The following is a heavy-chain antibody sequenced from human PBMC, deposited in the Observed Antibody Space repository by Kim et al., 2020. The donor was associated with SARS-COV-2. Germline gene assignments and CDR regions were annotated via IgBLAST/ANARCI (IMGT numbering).Heavy chain of an antibody. J-gene: IGHJ3*02. CDR2: ISSSSYI. D-gene: IGHD2-8*01. V-gene: IGHV3-21*01. Sequence: GGSLRLSCAASGLTFSSYSMNWVRQAPGKGLEWVSSISSSSYIYYADSVKGRFTISRDNAKNSLYLQMNSLRAEDTAVYYCARGNGDGFLDIWGQGTIVTVSS. CDR3: ARGNGDGFLDI. CDR1: GLTFSSYS.